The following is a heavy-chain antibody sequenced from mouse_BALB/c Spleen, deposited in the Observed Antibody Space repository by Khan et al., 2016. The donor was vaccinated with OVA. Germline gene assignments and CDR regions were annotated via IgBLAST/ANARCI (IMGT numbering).Heavy chain of an antibody. J-gene: IGHJ4*01. CDR1: GYSITSDYA. V-gene: IGHV3-2*02. CDR3: ASELGRYYALDY. CDR2: ISYSGST. Sequence: EVQLVESGPGLVKPSQSLSLTCTVTGYSITSDYAWNWIRQFPGNKLEWMGYISYSGSTTYNPSLKSRISLTRDTSKDQFFLQLQSVKSEDTATYYVASELGRYYALDYWGQGTSVTVSA. D-gene: IGHD4-1*01.